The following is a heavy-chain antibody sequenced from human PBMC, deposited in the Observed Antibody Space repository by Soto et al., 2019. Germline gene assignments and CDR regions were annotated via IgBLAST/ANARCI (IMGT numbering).Heavy chain of an antibody. V-gene: IGHV4-31*03. D-gene: IGHD2-2*01. CDR3: ARSLEVAAAIDV. CDR1: GGSISSGGYY. CDR2: IYYSGST. Sequence: QVQLQESGPGLVKPSQTLSLTCTVSGGSISSGGYYWSWMRQHPGKGLEWIGYIYYSGSTYYNPSLKSRVTISVDTSKNQFSLKLSSVTAADTAVYYCARSLEVAAAIDVWGKGTTVTVSS. J-gene: IGHJ6*04.